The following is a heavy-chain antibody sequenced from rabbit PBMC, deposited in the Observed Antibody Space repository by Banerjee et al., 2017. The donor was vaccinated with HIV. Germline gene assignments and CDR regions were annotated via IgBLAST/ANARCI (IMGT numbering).Heavy chain of an antibody. CDR3: ARDRDGDAGYGSLAL. V-gene: IGHV1S43*01. CDR1: GFDFVAYHH. CDR2: IYSSNGDK. Sequence: QEQLEESGGGLVKPEGSLTLTCKASGFDFVAYHHMCWVRQAPGKGLELIACIYSSNGDKWYASWVNGRFTISRSTSLNAVDLKMTSLTVADTATYFCARDRDGDAGYGSLALWGQGTLVTVS. D-gene: IGHD7-1*01. J-gene: IGHJ4*01.